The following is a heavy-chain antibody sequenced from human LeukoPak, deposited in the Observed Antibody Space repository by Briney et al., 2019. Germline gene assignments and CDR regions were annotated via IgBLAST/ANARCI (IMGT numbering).Heavy chain of an antibody. J-gene: IGHJ5*02. Sequence: ASVKVSCKASGYTFTGYYMHWVRQAPGQGLEWMGWINPNSGGTNYAQKFQGRVTMTRDTSISTAHMELSRLRSDDTAVYYCARTRRGVAVAVGEPFDPWGQGTLVTVSS. D-gene: IGHD6-19*01. V-gene: IGHV1-2*02. CDR2: INPNSGGT. CDR3: ARTRRGVAVAVGEPFDP. CDR1: GYTFTGYY.